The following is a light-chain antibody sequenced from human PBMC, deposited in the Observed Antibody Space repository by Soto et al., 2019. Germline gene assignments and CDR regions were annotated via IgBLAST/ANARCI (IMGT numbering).Light chain of an antibody. Sequence: QSVLTQPPSVSEAPGQRVTISCTGSSSNIGAGYNVHWYQQLPGTAPKLLIYGNSNRPSGVPDRFSGSKSGTSASLAITGLQGEDEADYYSQSYASSLSGSVFGGGTKLTVL. CDR1: SSNIGAGYN. V-gene: IGLV1-40*01. CDR3: QSYASSLSGSV. J-gene: IGLJ3*02. CDR2: GNS.